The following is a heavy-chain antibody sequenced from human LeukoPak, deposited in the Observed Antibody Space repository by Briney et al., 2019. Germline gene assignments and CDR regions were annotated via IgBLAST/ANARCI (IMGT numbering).Heavy chain of an antibody. CDR2: IYTSGST. V-gene: IGHV4-61*02. D-gene: IGHD3-22*01. CDR3: ARDRYTYYYDSSGSN. CDR1: GGSISSGSYY. Sequence: PSETLSLTCTVSGGSISSGSYYWSWIRQPAGKGLEWIGRIYTSGSTNYNPSLKSRVTISVDTSKNQFSLKLSSVTAADTAVYYCARDRYTYYYDSSGSNWGQGTLVTVSS. J-gene: IGHJ4*02.